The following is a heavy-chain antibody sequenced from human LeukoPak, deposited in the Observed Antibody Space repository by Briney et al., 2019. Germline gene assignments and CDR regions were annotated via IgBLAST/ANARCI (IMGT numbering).Heavy chain of an antibody. V-gene: IGHV1-69*05. J-gene: IGHJ4*02. D-gene: IGHD1-20*01. CDR1: GGTFSSYA. CDR3: ARDLHNWNGGGYFGY. Sequence: SVKVSCKASGGTFSSYAISWVRQAPGQGLEWMGRIIPIFGTANYAQKFQGRVTITTDESTSTAYMELGSLRSEDTAVYYCARDLHNWNGGGYFGYWGQGTLVTVSS. CDR2: IIPIFGTA.